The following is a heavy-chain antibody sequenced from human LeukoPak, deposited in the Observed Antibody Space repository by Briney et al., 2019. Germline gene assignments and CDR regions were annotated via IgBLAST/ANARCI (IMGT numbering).Heavy chain of an antibody. D-gene: IGHD3-10*01. CDR1: GFTFSSYS. J-gene: IGHJ3*02. CDR3: ARSMVRGVVGAFDI. CDR2: IYSGGEI. Sequence: GGSLRLSCAASGFTFSSYSMNWVRQAPGKGLEWVSVIYSGGEIYYTDSVKGRFTISRDNSKNTLYLQMNSLRAEDTAVYYCARSMVRGVVGAFDIWGQGTMVTVSS. V-gene: IGHV3-53*01.